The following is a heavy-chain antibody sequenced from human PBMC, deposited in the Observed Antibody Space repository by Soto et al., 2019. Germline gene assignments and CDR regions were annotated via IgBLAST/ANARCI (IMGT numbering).Heavy chain of an antibody. CDR1: RGTFTNYA. D-gene: IGHD3-22*01. CDR2: IMPFFGSG. V-gene: IGHV1-69*01. Sequence: QGYLVQSGAEVKKPGSSVKVSCKALRGTFTNYAFSWVRQAPGQGLEWMGGIMPFFGSGNYAQKFQGRINITADESTSSVYLELTSLRSEDTAVYYCARDRAGYYSHFVYWGQGTLVTVSS. J-gene: IGHJ4*02. CDR3: ARDRAGYYSHFVY.